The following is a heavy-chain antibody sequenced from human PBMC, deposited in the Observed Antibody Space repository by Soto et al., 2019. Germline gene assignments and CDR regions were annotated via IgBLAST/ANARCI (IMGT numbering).Heavy chain of an antibody. V-gene: IGHV1-18*01. CDR1: GYTFTSSG. D-gene: IGHD3-22*01. Sequence: QVQLVQSGAEVKKPGASVKVSCKASGYTFTSSGMSWVRQAPGQGLEWMGWISAHTGSSEYAQRFQGRVTMTTDKSTNTAYMELRSLRSDDTAVYYCARAFFYQGSDSRGYYFDAFDYWGPGTLVTVSS. J-gene: IGHJ3*01. CDR3: ARAFFYQGSDSRGYYFDAFDY. CDR2: ISAHTGSS.